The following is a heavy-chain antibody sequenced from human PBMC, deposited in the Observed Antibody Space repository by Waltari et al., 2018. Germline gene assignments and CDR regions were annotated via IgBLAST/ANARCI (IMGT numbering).Heavy chain of an antibody. CDR1: GFSVRINY. CDR3: ARGVAFDI. J-gene: IGHJ3*02. CDR2: IYSGGST. Sequence: EVQLVESGGVLVHPGGSLRLSWAAAGFSVRINYMSWVRQAPGKGLEWVSVIYSGGSTYYADSVKGRFTISRHNSKNTLYLQMNSLRAEDMAVYYCARGVAFDIWGQGTMVTVSS. V-gene: IGHV3-53*04.